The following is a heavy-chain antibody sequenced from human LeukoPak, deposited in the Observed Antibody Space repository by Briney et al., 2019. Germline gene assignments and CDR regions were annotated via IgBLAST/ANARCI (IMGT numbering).Heavy chain of an antibody. CDR3: ARMTLEQPGRDDF. V-gene: IGHV4-59*01. J-gene: IGHJ4*02. D-gene: IGHD6-13*01. Sequence: SETLSLTCTVSGGSMRSYYWSWIRQPPGKGLEWIGYIYHTGSTNYNPSLKSRVTMSVDTSKNQFSLKLSSVTAADTAVYYCARMTLEQPGRDDFWGQGILVTVSS. CDR2: IYHTGST. CDR1: GGSMRSYY.